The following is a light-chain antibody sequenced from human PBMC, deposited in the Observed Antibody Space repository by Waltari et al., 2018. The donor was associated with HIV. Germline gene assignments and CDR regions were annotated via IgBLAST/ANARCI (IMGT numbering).Light chain of an antibody. Sequence: QSVLTQPPSVSGAPGPTVTISCTVGSSNIRADYDVHWYQQIPGTAPKLLISGNKNRPSGVPDRFSASKSGTSASLAITGLQAEDEADYFCQSYDRSLSASVVFGGGTKLTVL. V-gene: IGLV1-40*01. J-gene: IGLJ2*01. CDR2: GNK. CDR3: QSYDRSLSASVV. CDR1: SSNIRADYD.